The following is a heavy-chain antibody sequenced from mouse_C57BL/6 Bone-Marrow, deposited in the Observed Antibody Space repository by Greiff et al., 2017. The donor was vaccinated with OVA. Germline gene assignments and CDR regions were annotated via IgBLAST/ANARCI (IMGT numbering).Heavy chain of an antibody. CDR3: RKHEGLRLFDY. CDR2: IRSKSNNYAT. V-gene: IGHV10-1*01. D-gene: IGHD1-1*01. J-gene: IGHJ2*01. CDR1: GFSFNTYA. Sequence: DVKLVESGGGLVQPKGSLKLSCAASGFSFNTYAMNWVRQAPGKGLEWVARIRSKSNNYATYYADSVKDRFTISRDDSESMLYLQMNNLRTEGTAMYYCRKHEGLRLFDYWGQGTTLTVSA.